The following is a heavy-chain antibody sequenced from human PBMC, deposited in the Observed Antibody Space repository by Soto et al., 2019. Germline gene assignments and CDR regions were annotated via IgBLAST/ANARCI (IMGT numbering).Heavy chain of an antibody. CDR3: ARDLGSGWFKGENWFDP. CDR1: GGSISSGGYY. D-gene: IGHD6-19*01. J-gene: IGHJ5*02. CDR2: IYYSGST. V-gene: IGHV4-31*03. Sequence: PSETLSLTCTVSGGSISSGGYYWSWTRQHPGKGLEWIGYIYYSGSTYYNPSLKSRVTISVDTSKNQFSLKLSSVTAADTAVYYCARDLGSGWFKGENWFDPWGQGTLVTVSP.